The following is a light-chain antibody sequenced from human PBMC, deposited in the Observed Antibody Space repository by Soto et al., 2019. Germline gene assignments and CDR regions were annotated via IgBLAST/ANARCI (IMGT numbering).Light chain of an antibody. CDR2: DVS. CDR1: SSDVGGANY. J-gene: IGLJ2*01. Sequence: QSALTQPRSVSVSPGQSVTISCTGTSSDVGGANYVSWYQQHPGKALKLMIYDVSKRPSGVPDRFSGCQSGNTASLNISGIQAEEEADYYCCSYAGSYLVVFGGGTKLTVL. CDR3: CSYAGSYLVV. V-gene: IGLV2-11*01.